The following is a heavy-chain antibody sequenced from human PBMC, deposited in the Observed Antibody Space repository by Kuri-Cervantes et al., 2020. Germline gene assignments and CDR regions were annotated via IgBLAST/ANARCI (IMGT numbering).Heavy chain of an antibody. V-gene: IGHV3-48*04. CDR1: GFAFSSYS. J-gene: IGHJ4*02. CDR2: ISSSSSVI. Sequence: GESLKISCVASGFAFSSYSLYWVRQAPGKGLEWVSYISSSSSVIYDADSVKGRFTISRDNAKNSLYLQMNSLRAEDTAVYYCARADGPSHGGYFDYWGQGTLVTVSS. CDR3: ARADGPSHGGYFDY. D-gene: IGHD2-2*01.